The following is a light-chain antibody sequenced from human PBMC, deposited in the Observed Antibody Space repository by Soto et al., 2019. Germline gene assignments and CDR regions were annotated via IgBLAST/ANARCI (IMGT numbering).Light chain of an antibody. J-gene: IGKJ2*01. CDR2: DAS. CDR3: QQYNSYPYT. V-gene: IGKV1-5*01. CDR1: QSISSW. Sequence: DIQMTQSPSTLSASVGDRVTITCRASQSISSWLAWYQQKPGKAPKLLIYDASSMESGVPSRFSVSGSGTEVTLTISSLQPDDFATYYCQQYNSYPYTFGQGTKLEIK.